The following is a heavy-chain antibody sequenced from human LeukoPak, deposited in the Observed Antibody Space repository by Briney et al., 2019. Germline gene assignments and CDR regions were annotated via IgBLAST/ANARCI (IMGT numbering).Heavy chain of an antibody. D-gene: IGHD3-10*01. CDR1: GGSISSGGYY. J-gene: IGHJ3*02. CDR2: IYYSGST. Sequence: SEALSLTCTVSGGSISSGGYYWSWIRQHPGKGLEWIGYIYYSGSTYYNPSLKSRVTISVDTSKNQFSLKLSSVTAADTAVYYCARARGYGSDDAFDIWGQGTMVTVSS. V-gene: IGHV4-31*03. CDR3: ARARGYGSDDAFDI.